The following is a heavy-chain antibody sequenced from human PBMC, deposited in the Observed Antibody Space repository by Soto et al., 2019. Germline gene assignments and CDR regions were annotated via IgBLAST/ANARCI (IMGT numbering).Heavy chain of an antibody. CDR1: GYTFTRYA. J-gene: IGHJ4*02. V-gene: IGHV1-3*04. CDR3: ARAGDDCSAANCYVIDY. Sequence: ASVKVSFKASGYTFTRYAMHWVRQAPGQRLEWMGWINSGKGNTKYSEKFQGRVTITSDTSASTAYMDLSSLRSEDTAMYYCARAGDDCSAANCYVIDYWGQGTLVTVSS. D-gene: IGHD2-2*01. CDR2: INSGKGNT.